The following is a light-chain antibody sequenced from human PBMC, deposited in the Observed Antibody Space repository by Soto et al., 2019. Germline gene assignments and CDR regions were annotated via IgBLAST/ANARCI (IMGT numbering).Light chain of an antibody. CDR2: DVS. Sequence: QSALTQPASVSGSPGQSITISCTGSSSDVGGYDSVSWYQQHPGKAPKLMIYDVSNRPSGVSNRFSGSKSANTASLTISGLQAEDEADYYCSSYSSSSTLFGGGTKLTVL. CDR3: SSYSSSSTL. CDR1: SSDVGGYDS. V-gene: IGLV2-14*01. J-gene: IGLJ2*01.